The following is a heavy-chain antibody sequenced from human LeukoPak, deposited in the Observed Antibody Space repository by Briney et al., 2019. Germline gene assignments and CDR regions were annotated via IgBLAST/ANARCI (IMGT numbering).Heavy chain of an antibody. V-gene: IGHV3-48*03. CDR2: ISSSGSST. Sequence: GGSLRLSCATSGFTFRNYEMSWVGQTPGKGLEWVSYISSSGSSTYYADSVKGRFTISRDNAKSSLCLQMDSLRAGDTAVYYCAREDGSQLDYWGRGTLVTVSS. D-gene: IGHD1-26*01. CDR3: AREDGSQLDY. CDR1: GFTFRNYE. J-gene: IGHJ4*02.